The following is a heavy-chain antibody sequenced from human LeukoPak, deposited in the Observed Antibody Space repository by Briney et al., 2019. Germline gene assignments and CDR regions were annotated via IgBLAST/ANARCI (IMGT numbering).Heavy chain of an antibody. Sequence: GGSLRLSCAASGFTFSGYAMSWVRQAPGKGLKWVSSISGGSAYPYYADSVKGRFTISRDNSKDTLYLQMNSLRAEDTAIYYCVKGATAAALFDCWGQGTLVTVSS. J-gene: IGHJ4*02. CDR3: VKGATAAALFDC. D-gene: IGHD2-2*01. CDR2: ISGGSAYP. V-gene: IGHV3-23*01. CDR1: GFTFSGYA.